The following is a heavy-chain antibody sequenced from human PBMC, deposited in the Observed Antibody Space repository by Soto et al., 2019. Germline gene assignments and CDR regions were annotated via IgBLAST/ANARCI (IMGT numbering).Heavy chain of an antibody. J-gene: IGHJ4*02. V-gene: IGHV4-4*02. CDR3: AKGAMGGSSWPFDY. CDR1: GGSISSSNW. Sequence: QVQLQESGPGLVKPSGTLSLTCAVSGGSISSSNWWSWVRQPPGKGLEWIGEIYHSGSTNYNPSLKGWGPLTVDKSKDQFSLKLSSVTGGDTAVLYCAKGAMGGSSWPFDYWGQGTLVTVSS. D-gene: IGHD6-13*01. CDR2: IYHSGST.